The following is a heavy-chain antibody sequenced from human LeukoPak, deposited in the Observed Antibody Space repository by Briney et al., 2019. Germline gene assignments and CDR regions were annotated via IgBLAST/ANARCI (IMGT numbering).Heavy chain of an antibody. V-gene: IGHV3-7*01. D-gene: IGHD6-13*01. J-gene: IGHJ4*02. CDR3: ARDGSSSPHFDY. CDR1: GFTFGSYW. Sequence: PGGSLRLSCAASGFTFGSYWMSWVRQAPGKGLEWVANIKQDGSEKYYVDSVKGRFTISRDNAKNSLYLQMNSLRAEDTAVYYCARDGSSSPHFDYWGQGTLVTVSS. CDR2: IKQDGSEK.